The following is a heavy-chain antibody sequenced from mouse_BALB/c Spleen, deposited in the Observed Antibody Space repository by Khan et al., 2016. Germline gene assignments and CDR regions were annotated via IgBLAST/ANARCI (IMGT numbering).Heavy chain of an antibody. CDR2: IRNTANGYTT. J-gene: IGHJ4*01. CDR3: ARDNYAMDY. CDR1: GFTFTDYY. Sequence: EVELVESGGGLIQPGDSLRLSCATSGFTFTDYYMSWVRQPPGNALEWLGFIRNTANGYTTEYSASVKGRFTISRDNSHSILYLQMNTLRAEDSATYYSARDNYAMDYWGQGTTVTVSS. V-gene: IGHV7-3*02.